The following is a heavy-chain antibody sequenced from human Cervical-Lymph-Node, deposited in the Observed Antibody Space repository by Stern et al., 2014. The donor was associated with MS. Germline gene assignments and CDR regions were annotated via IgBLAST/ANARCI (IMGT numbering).Heavy chain of an antibody. CDR3: AKVAWELLGAFDI. D-gene: IGHD2-15*01. J-gene: IGHJ3*02. CDR1: GYTFIDYY. V-gene: IGHV1-2*02. Sequence: QLVQSGAEVKKPGASVTVSCKASGYTFIDYYIHWVRQAPGQGFEWLGWINPSTGATNEGQKFQGRVTMTRDTSINTAYVELRRLRSDDTAVYFCAKVAWELLGAFDIWGQGTLITVSS. CDR2: INPSTGAT.